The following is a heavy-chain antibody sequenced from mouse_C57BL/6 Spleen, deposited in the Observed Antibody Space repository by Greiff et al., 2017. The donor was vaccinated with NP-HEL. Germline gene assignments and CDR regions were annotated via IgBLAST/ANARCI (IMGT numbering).Heavy chain of an antibody. CDR1: GFTFSSYG. J-gene: IGHJ4*01. V-gene: IGHV5-6*01. D-gene: IGHD1-3*01. Sequence: EVKVVESGGDLVKPGGSLKLSCAASGFTFSSYGMSWVRQTPDKRLEWVATISSGGSYTYYPDSVKGRFTISRDNAKNTLYLQMSSLKSEDTAMYYCARESVMDYWGQGTSVTVSS. CDR2: ISSGGSYT. CDR3: ARESVMDY.